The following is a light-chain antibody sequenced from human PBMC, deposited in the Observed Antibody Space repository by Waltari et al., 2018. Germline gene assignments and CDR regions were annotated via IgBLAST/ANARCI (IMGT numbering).Light chain of an antibody. CDR3: QQRYNWPPIT. CDR2: DAS. Sequence: EIVLTQSPTTLSLSPGERATLSCRASQSVISYLAWYQQKPGQSPRLLIYDASNRATGIPARFSGSGSGTDFTLTISSLEPEDFAVYFCQQRYNWPPITFGQGTRLEIK. V-gene: IGKV3-11*01. J-gene: IGKJ5*01. CDR1: QSVISY.